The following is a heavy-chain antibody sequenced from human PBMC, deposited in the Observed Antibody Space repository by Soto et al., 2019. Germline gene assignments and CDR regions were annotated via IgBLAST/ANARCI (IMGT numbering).Heavy chain of an antibody. CDR3: ARFSGLLPSEGNYFDY. D-gene: IGHD2-15*01. Sequence: KVSCKASGGTFSSYTISWVRQAPGQGLEWMGRIIPILGIANYAQKFQGRVTITADKSTSTAYMELSSLRSEDTAVYYCARFSGLLPSEGNYFDYWGQGTLVTAPQ. V-gene: IGHV1-69*02. CDR1: GGTFSSYT. J-gene: IGHJ4*02. CDR2: IIPILGIA.